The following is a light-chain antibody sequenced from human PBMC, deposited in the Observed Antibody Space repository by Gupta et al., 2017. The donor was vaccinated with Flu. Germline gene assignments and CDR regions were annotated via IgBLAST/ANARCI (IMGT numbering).Light chain of an antibody. CDR3: QACDNITAWVV. V-gene: IGLV3-1*01. Sequence: SYALTQPPSVSVSPGQTASITCSGDKMGDKFACWYQQKPGQSPVLVIYQDSKRPSGIPERFSGSNSGMTSTLTLSGTEAMDEAEYDCQACDNITAWVVFGGGTKLTVL. J-gene: IGLJ2*01. CDR1: KMGDKF. CDR2: QDS.